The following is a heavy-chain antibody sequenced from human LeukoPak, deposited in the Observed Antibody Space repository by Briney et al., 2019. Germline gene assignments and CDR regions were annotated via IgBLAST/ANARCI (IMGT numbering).Heavy chain of an antibody. CDR3: ARYCSSTSCYFVGGTY. V-gene: IGHV3-48*01. D-gene: IGHD2-2*01. Sequence: GGSLRLSCAASGFTFNTYIMNWVRQAPGKGLEWVSYISSGSSTIYYADSVNGRFTISRDNAKNSLYLQMTSLRAEDTAVYYCARYCSSTSCYFVGGTYWGQGTLVTVAS. J-gene: IGHJ4*02. CDR1: GFTFNTYI. CDR2: ISSGSSTI.